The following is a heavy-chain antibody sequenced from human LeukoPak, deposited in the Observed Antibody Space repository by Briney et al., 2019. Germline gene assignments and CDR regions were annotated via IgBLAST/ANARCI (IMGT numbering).Heavy chain of an antibody. J-gene: IGHJ4*02. V-gene: IGHV4-39*01. CDR3: ARHPPSSTRGDVY. CDR1: GGSISSSNYY. Sequence: PSETLSLTCTVYGGSISSSNYYWGWIRQPPGKGREWNGNIYYSGSTYYNPSLKSRVTISVDTSKNQVSLKLSSVRAADTAVYYCARHPPSSTRGDVYWGQGSLVTV. D-gene: IGHD4-17*01. CDR2: IYYSGST.